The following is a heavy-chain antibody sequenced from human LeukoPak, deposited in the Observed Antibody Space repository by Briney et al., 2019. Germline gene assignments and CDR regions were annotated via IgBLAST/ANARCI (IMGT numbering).Heavy chain of an antibody. Sequence: AISGSGGSTYYADSVKGRFTISRDNSKNTLYLQMNSLRAEDTAVYYCARDFGGYSYGHTGGAFDIWGQGTMVTVSS. J-gene: IGHJ3*02. D-gene: IGHD5-18*01. CDR3: ARDFGGYSYGHTGGAFDI. CDR2: ISGSGGST. V-gene: IGHV3-23*01.